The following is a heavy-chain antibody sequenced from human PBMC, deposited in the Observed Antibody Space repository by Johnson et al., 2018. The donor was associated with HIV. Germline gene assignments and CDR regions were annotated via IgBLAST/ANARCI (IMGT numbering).Heavy chain of an antibody. CDR3: ARDWAAVGRGGGMDAFDI. CDR1: GFTVSSNY. CDR2: IYSDGST. Sequence: VQLVESGGGLIQPGGSLRLSCAVSGFTVSSNYMTWVRQATGKGLEWVSVIYSDGSTYFADSVKGRFPISRDNSKNTLFLQMNSRRVEDTALYYCARDWAAVGRGGGMDAFDIWGQGTMVTVSS. J-gene: IGHJ3*02. V-gene: IGHV3-53*01. D-gene: IGHD6-13*01.